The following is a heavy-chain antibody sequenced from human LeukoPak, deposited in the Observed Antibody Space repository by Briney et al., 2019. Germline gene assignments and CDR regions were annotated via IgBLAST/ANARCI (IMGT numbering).Heavy chain of an antibody. Sequence: PSETLSLTCTVSGGSISSYYWGWIRQPPGKGLEWIGSIYYSGSTYYNPSLKSRVTISVDTSKNQFSLKLSSVTAADTAVYYCARDGLRGEDYWGQGTLVTVSS. V-gene: IGHV4-39*07. J-gene: IGHJ4*02. CDR1: GGSISSYY. CDR2: IYYSGST. CDR3: ARDGLRGEDY.